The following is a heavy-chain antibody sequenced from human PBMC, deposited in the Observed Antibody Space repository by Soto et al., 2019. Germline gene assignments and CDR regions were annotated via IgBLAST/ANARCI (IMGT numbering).Heavy chain of an antibody. D-gene: IGHD1-1*01. CDR1: GYTFNAYN. CDR3: APLRLSTTC. CDR2: INPNNGGT. V-gene: IGHV1-2*02. Sequence: QVQVVQSGAEMKEPGASVKVSCKASGYTFNAYNMHWVRQAPGQGLEWMGWINPNNGGTNYAQKFRGRVTMTRDTSISTAYMELSRLTSDDTAVYYCAPLRLSTTCCGQGTLVTVSS. J-gene: IGHJ4*02.